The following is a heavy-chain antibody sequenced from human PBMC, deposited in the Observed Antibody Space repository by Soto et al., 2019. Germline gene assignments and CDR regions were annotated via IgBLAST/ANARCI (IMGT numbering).Heavy chain of an antibody. J-gene: IGHJ4*02. Sequence: QVQLVESGGGLVKPGGSLRLSCAASGFIFSDYYMSWIRQAPGKGLEWVSYITSSGRTIYYADSVKGRFTISRDNAKNSLYLQMNSLRAEDTAVYYSARDPGYCSGSSCPFDYWGQGTLVTVSS. V-gene: IGHV3-11*01. CDR1: GFIFSDYY. CDR2: ITSSGRTI. D-gene: IGHD2-15*01. CDR3: ARDPGYCSGSSCPFDY.